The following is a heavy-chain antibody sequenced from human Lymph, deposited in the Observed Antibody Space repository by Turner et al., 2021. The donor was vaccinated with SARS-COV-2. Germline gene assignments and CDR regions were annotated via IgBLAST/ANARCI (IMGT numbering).Heavy chain of an antibody. D-gene: IGHD2-8*01. V-gene: IGHV4-30-4*01. J-gene: IGHJ4*02. CDR1: GGSISSGDYY. CDR3: ARVVVLRRAYFDY. Sequence: QVQLQESGPGLVKPSQTLSLTCTVSGGSISSGDYYWGWIRQPPGKGLEWIGYIYYSGSTFNNPSLKSRVTISVDTSKNQFSLKLSSVTAADTAVYYCARVVVLRRAYFDYWGQGTLVTDSS. CDR2: IYYSGST.